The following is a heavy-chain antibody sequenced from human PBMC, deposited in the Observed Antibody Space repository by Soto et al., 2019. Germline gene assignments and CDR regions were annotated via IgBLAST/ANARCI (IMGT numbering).Heavy chain of an antibody. D-gene: IGHD3-3*01. CDR3: ARDSSITIFGVVPNDAFDI. CDR1: GYTFTSYG. V-gene: IGHV1-18*04. CDR2: ISAYNGNT. Sequence: ASVKVSCKASGYTFTSYGISWVRQAPGQGLEWMGWISAYNGNTNYAQKLQGRVTMTTDTSTSTAYMELRSLRSDDTAVYYCARDSSITIFGVVPNDAFDIRGQGTMGTVSS. J-gene: IGHJ3*02.